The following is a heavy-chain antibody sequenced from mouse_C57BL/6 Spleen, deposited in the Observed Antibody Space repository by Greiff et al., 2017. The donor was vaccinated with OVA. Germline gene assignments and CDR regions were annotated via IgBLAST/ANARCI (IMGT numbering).Heavy chain of an antibody. Sequence: DVQLVESEGGLVQPGSSMKLSCTASGFTFSDYYMAWVRQVPEKGLEWVANINYDGSSTYYLDSLKSRFIISRDNAKNILYLQMSSLKSEDTATYYCARSYDGYDYWGQGTTLTVSS. CDR1: GFTFSDYY. J-gene: IGHJ2*01. V-gene: IGHV5-16*01. CDR2: INYDGSST. D-gene: IGHD2-3*01. CDR3: ARSYDGYDY.